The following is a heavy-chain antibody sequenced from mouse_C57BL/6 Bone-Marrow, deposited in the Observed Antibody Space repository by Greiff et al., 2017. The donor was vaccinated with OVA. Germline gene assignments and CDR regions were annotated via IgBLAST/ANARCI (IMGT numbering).Heavy chain of an antibody. D-gene: IGHD1-1*01. J-gene: IGHJ1*03. Sequence: EVHLVESGPGLVKPSQTVFLTCTVTGISITPGNYRWSWIRQFPGNKLEWIGYIYYSGTITYNPSLPSRTTIPRDTPKNQFFLEMNSLTAEDTATYYCARVLLRSSHPGYFDVWGTGTTVTVSS. V-gene: IGHV3-5*01. CDR3: ARVLLRSSHPGYFDV. CDR2: IYYSGTI. CDR1: GISITPGNYR.